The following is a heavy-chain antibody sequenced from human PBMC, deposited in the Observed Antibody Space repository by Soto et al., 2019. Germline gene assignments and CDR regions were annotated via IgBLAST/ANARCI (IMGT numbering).Heavy chain of an antibody. V-gene: IGHV3-74*01. CDR3: ARVRTPDSSFAS. CDR2: IKSDGITT. CDR1: GFTVSSNW. J-gene: IGHJ5*01. Sequence: EVQLVESGGGLVQPGGSLRLSCAASGFTVSSNWMHWVRQAPGKGLVWVARIKSDGITTTYADSVKGRFTISRDDATNMMFLQMDGLRPADTPAYYCARVRTPDSSFASWGQGTLVSVSS. D-gene: IGHD3-22*01.